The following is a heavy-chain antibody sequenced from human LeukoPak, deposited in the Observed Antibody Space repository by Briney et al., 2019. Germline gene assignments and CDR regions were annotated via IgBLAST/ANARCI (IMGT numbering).Heavy chain of an antibody. J-gene: IGHJ4*02. CDR1: GYSISSGYY. Sequence: SETLSLTCTVSGYSISSGYYWGWIRQPPGKGLEWIGSIYYSGSTYYNPSLKSRVTISVDTSKNQFSLKLSSVTAADTAVYYCARSYWVTTPNYYDSSGYFFDYWGQGTLVTVSS. CDR2: IYYSGST. V-gene: IGHV4-38-2*02. CDR3: ARSYWVTTPNYYDSSGYFFDY. D-gene: IGHD3-22*01.